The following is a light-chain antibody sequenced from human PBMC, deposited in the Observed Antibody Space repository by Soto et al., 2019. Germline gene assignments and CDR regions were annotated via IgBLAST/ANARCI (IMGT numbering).Light chain of an antibody. J-gene: IGKJ1*01. V-gene: IGKV3-20*01. Sequence: EIVMTQSPATLSVSPGERATLSCRASQSVSRSYLAWYQQKPGQAPRLLIYGASSRATGIPDRFSGSGSGTDFTLTISRLEPEDFAVYYCQQYGSLPRTFGQGTKVDIK. CDR2: GAS. CDR1: QSVSRSY. CDR3: QQYGSLPRT.